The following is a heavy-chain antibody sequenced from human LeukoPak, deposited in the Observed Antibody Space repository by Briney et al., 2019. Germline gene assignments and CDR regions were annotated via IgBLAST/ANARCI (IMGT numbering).Heavy chain of an antibody. CDR1: GHSMISDYY. D-gene: IGHD2-8*01. Sequence: PSETLSLTCGVSGHSMISDYYWGWIRQPPGKGLEWIGSIYHSGSTHYNPSLKSRVTISVDTSKNQFSLKLSSVTASDTAIYYCARNVSADFSNRHHKWFGPWGQGTLVTVSS. CDR2: IYHSGST. J-gene: IGHJ5*02. CDR3: ARNVSADFSNRHHKWFGP. V-gene: IGHV4-38-2*01.